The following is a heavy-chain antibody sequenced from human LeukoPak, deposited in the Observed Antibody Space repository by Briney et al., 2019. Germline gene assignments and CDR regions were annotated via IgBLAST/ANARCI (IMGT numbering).Heavy chain of an antibody. D-gene: IGHD2-15*01. CDR3: ARVSRMNDAFDI. J-gene: IGHJ3*02. V-gene: IGHV3-21*01. CDR2: ISSSSSYI. Sequence: GGSLRLSCAASGFTFSSYEMNWVRQAPGKGLEWVSSISSSSSYIYYADSVKGRFTISRDNAKNSLYLQMNSLRAEDTAVYYCARVSRMNDAFDIWGQATMATVSS. CDR1: GFTFSSYE.